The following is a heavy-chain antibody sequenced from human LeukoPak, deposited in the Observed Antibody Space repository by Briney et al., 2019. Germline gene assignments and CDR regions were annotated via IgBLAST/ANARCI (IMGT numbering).Heavy chain of an antibody. CDR2: ISAYNGNT. CDR3: ARRSQYGGNEGY. D-gene: IGHD4-23*01. Sequence: ASVKVSCKASGYTFTSYAMHWVRQAPGQRLEWMGWISAYNGNTNYAQKLQGRVTMTTDTSTSTAYMELRSLRSDDTAVYYCARRSQYGGNEGYWGQGTLVTVSS. V-gene: IGHV1-18*01. CDR1: GYTFTSYA. J-gene: IGHJ4*02.